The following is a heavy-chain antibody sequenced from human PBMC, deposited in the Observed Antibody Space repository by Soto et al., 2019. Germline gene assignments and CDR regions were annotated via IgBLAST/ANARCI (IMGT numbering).Heavy chain of an antibody. D-gene: IGHD3-9*01. J-gene: IGHJ4*02. CDR2: IYYRGNT. Sequence: QLQLQESGPGLVKPSETLSLTCSVSGDSINSDKYYWGWIRQPPGKGLEWIGSIYYRGNTYYNPSLHTQVTISLTNSKSQFSLKLNTVTAADSAVYFCARLEGLATISYYFDFWGQGALVTVSS. V-gene: IGHV4-39*01. CDR3: ARLEGLATISYYFDF. CDR1: GDSINSDKYY.